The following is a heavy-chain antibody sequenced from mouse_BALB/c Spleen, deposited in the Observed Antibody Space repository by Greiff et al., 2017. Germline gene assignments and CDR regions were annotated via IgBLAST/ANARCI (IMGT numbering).Heavy chain of an antibody. CDR1: GYSITSGYY. D-gene: IGHD3-1*01. V-gene: IGHV3-6*02. CDR3: ARAARATAWFAY. CDR2: ISYDGSN. J-gene: IGHJ3*01. Sequence: ESGPGLVKPSQSLSLTCSVTGYSITSGYYWNWIRQFPGNKLEWMGYISYDGSNNYNPSLKNRISITRDTSKNQFFLKLNSVTTEDTATYYCARAARATAWFAYWGQGTLVTVSA.